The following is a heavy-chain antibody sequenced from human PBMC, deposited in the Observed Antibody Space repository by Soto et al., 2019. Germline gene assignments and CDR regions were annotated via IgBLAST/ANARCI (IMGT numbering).Heavy chain of an antibody. CDR1: GDSVTSDSYF. CDR3: ARGKATLYRHYYFDY. V-gene: IGHV4-61*01. Sequence: PSETLSLTCTVSGDSVTSDSYFWSWIRQPPGKGLEWIGNSYYSGYYSGSTNHNPSLKSRVTVSVDTSKNQFSLKLRSLTAADTAVYFCARGKATLYRHYYFDYWGQGTPVTVSS. CDR2: SYYSGYYSGST. D-gene: IGHD5-12*01. J-gene: IGHJ4*02.